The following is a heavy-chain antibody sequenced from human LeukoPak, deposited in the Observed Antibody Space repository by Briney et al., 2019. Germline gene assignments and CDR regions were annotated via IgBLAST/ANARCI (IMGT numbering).Heavy chain of an antibody. CDR2: ISYDGSNK. D-gene: IGHD1-1*01. CDR3: ARGHNVDY. J-gene: IGHJ4*02. V-gene: IGHV3-30*04. CDR1: GFTFSSYA. Sequence: GGSLRLSCAASGFTFSSYAMHWVRQAPGKGLEWVAVISYDGSNKYYADSVKGRFTISRDNSKNTLYLQMNSLRAEDTAVYYCARGHNVDYWGQGTLVTVSS.